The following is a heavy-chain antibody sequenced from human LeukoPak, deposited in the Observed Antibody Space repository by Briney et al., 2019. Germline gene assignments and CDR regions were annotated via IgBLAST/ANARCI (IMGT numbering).Heavy chain of an antibody. D-gene: IGHD6-13*01. CDR1: GDSISSHY. CDR3: ARDVVTSSPGSWFDP. Sequence: SETLSLTCTVSGDSISSHYLSWIRQPPGKGLEWIGHIAYSGITNYNPSLKSRVTLLVDTSKNQFSLRLSSVTAADTAVYYCARDVVTSSPGSWFDPWGQGTLVTVSS. J-gene: IGHJ5*02. CDR2: IAYSGIT. V-gene: IGHV4-59*11.